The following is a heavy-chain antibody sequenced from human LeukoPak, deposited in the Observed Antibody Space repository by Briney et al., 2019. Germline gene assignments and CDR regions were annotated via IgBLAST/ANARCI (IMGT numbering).Heavy chain of an antibody. CDR2: IIPILGTA. J-gene: IGHJ4*02. V-gene: IGHV1-69*11. D-gene: IGHD4-11*01. Sequence: SVKVSCKASGGTFSSYAISWVRQAPGQGLEWMGRIIPILGTANYAQKFQGRVTITADESTSTAYMELSSLRSEDTAVYYCARVVRLYSNFDYWGQGTLVTVSS. CDR1: GGTFSSYA. CDR3: ARVVRLYSNFDY.